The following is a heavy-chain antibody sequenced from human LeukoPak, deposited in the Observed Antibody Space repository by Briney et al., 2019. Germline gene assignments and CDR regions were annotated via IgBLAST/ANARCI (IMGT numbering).Heavy chain of an antibody. V-gene: IGHV4-4*07. J-gene: IGHJ3*02. CDR3: ARLQFRLDSSLDI. CDR1: GGSISSYY. CDR2: IYSDGST. Sequence: SETLSLTCTVSGGSISSYYWSWIRQPAGKGLEWIGRIYSDGSTSYNPSLKSRVTMAVDASKNQFSLKLSSVTAADTAVYYCARLQFRLDSSLDIWGQGTMVTVSS. D-gene: IGHD2-15*01.